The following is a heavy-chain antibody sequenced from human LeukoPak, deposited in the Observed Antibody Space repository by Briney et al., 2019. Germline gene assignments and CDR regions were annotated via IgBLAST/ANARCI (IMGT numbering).Heavy chain of an antibody. CDR3: ARGDCSGGSCYLFDY. Sequence: SETLSLTCIVSGASMSSYYWTWIRQPPGKGLEWIGCIYYSGSTYYNPSLKSRVTISVDTSKNQFSLKLSSVTAADTAVYYCARGDCSGGSCYLFDYWGQGALVTVSS. CDR2: IYYSGST. V-gene: IGHV4-59*08. CDR1: GASMSSYY. D-gene: IGHD2-15*01. J-gene: IGHJ4*02.